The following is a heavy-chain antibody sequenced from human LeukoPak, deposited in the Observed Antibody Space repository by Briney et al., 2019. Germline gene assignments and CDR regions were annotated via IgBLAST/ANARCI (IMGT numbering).Heavy chain of an antibody. CDR2: INHSGST. Sequence: SETLSLTCAVYGGSLSGYYWSWIRQPPGKGLEWIGEINHSGSTNYNPSLKSRVTISVDTSKNQFSLKLSSVTAADTAVYYCARGLVGGYSYGYKYYYYMDVWGKGTTVTVSS. CDR1: GGSLSGYY. D-gene: IGHD5-18*01. V-gene: IGHV4-34*01. CDR3: ARGLVGGYSYGYKYYYYMDV. J-gene: IGHJ6*03.